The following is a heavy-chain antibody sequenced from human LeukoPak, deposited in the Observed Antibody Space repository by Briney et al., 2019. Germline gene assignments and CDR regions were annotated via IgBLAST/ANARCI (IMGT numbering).Heavy chain of an antibody. Sequence: GGSLRLSCEASGITITDAWMAWVRQAPGKGLEWIGRIKSKVDGATKGFAAPVKGRFDISIDDAKSTMYLHMNGLTIEDTAVYYCTTPPDWGQGTLVTVSS. J-gene: IGHJ4*02. CDR2: IKSKVDGATK. CDR1: GITITDAW. CDR3: TTPPD. V-gene: IGHV3-15*01.